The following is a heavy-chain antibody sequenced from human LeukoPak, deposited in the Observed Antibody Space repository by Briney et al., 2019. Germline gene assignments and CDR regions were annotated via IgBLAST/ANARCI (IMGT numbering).Heavy chain of an antibody. CDR1: GGSFSGYY. J-gene: IGHJ6*03. CDR3: ARVSSYYYYYMDV. Sequence: SETLSLTCAVYGGSFSGYYWSWIRQPPGKGLEWIGYIYYSGSTNYNPSLKSRVTISLDTSKNQFSLKLSSVTAADTAVYYCARVSSYYYYYMDVWGKGTTVTVSS. CDR2: IYYSGST. V-gene: IGHV4-59*01. D-gene: IGHD2-2*01.